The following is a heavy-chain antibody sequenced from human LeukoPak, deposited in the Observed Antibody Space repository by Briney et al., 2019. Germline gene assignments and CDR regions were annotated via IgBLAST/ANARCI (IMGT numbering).Heavy chain of an antibody. CDR2: FDPEDGET. CDR1: GYTLTELS. J-gene: IGHJ4*02. Sequence: GASVKVSCKVSGYTLTELSMHWVRQAPGKGLEWMGGFDPEDGETIYAQKFQGRVTMTEDTSTDTAYMELSSLRSEDTAVYYCATTCSSTSCLPGGFDYWGQGTLVTVSS. CDR3: ATTCSSTSCLPGGFDY. V-gene: IGHV1-24*01. D-gene: IGHD2-2*01.